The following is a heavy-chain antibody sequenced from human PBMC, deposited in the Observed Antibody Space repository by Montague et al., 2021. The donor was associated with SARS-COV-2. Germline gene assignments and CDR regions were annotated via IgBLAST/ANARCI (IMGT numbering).Heavy chain of an antibody. Sequence: TLSLTCTVSGGSISSGSYYWSWIRQHPGKGLEWIGYIYYSGSNYYNPSLKSRVTISVDTSKNQFSLRLSSVTAADTAVYYCARARTSLIVVVNEFDYWGQGTLVTVSS. CDR2: IYYSGSN. CDR3: ARARTSLIVVVNEFDY. J-gene: IGHJ4*02. V-gene: IGHV4-31*03. D-gene: IGHD2-21*01. CDR1: GGSISSGSYY.